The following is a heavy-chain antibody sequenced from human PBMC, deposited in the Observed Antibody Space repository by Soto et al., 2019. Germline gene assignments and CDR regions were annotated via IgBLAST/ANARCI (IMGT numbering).Heavy chain of an antibody. CDR2: INHSGST. D-gene: IGHD4-17*01. CDR1: GGSFSGYY. J-gene: IGHJ4*02. CDR3: ARERGYGETVDY. Sequence: SETLSLTCAVYGGSFSGYYWSWIRQPPGKGLEWIGEINHSGSTNYNPSLKSRVTISVDTSKNQFSLKLSSVTAADTAVYYCARERGYGETVDYWGQGTLVTVSS. V-gene: IGHV4-34*01.